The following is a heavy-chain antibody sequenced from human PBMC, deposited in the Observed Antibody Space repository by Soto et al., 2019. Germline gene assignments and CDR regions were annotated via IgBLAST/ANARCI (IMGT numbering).Heavy chain of an antibody. CDR1: GYTFTSYY. D-gene: IGHD6-6*01. J-gene: IGHJ4*02. V-gene: IGHV1-46*03. CDR3: ASEYSSSSGSASLLPIVY. Sequence: GASVKVSCKASGYTFTSYYMHWVRQAPGQGLEWMGIINPSGGSTSYAQKFQGRVTMTRDTSTSTVYMELSSLRSEDTAVYYCASEYSSSSGSASLLPIVYWGQGTLVTVSS. CDR2: INPSGGST.